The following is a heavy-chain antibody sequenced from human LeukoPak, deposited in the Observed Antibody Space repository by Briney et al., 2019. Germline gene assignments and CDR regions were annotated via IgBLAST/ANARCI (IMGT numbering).Heavy chain of an antibody. CDR1: GGTFSSYA. CDR3: ARDQVAPIITMVRGVISAFDI. CDR2: IIPIFGTA. Sequence: SXXVSCKASGGTFSSYAISWVRQAPGQGLEWMGGIIPIFGTANYAQKFQGRVTITTDESTSTAYMELSSLRSEDTAVYYCARDQVAPIITMVRGVISAFDIWGQGTMVTVSS. D-gene: IGHD3-10*01. V-gene: IGHV1-69*05. J-gene: IGHJ3*02.